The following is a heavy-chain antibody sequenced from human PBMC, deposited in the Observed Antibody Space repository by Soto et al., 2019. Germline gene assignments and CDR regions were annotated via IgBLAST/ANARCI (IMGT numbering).Heavy chain of an antibody. J-gene: IGHJ6*02. V-gene: IGHV5-51*01. D-gene: IGHD2-21*02. CDR3: ARLLCGGDCYSVYYYGMDV. CDR2: IYPGDSDT. Sequence: GESLKISCKGSGYSFTSYWISWVRQMPGKGLEWMGIIYPGDSDTRYSPSFQGQVTISADKSISTAYLQWSSLKASDTAMYYCARLLCGGDCYSVYYYGMDVWGQGTTVTSP. CDR1: GYSFTSYW.